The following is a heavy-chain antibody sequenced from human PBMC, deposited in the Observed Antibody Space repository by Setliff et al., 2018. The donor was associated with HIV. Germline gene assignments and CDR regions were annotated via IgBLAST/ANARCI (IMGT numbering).Heavy chain of an antibody. J-gene: IGHJ5*02. CDR1: GFTFSSYS. Sequence: RLSCAASGFTFSSYSMNWVRQAPGKGLEWVSSISSSSSYIYYADSVKGRFTISRDNAKNSLYLQMNSLRAEDTAVYYCARDTVSGWFDPWGQGTLVTVSS. D-gene: IGHD3-10*01. V-gene: IGHV3-21*01. CDR3: ARDTVSGWFDP. CDR2: ISSSSSYI.